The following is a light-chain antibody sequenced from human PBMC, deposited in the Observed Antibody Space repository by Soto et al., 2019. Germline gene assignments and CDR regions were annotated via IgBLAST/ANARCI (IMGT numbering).Light chain of an antibody. CDR3: QQYNNWPPVT. Sequence: EIVMTQSPATLSVSPGERATLSCRASQSVSSNLAWYQQKPGQAPRLLIYAASSRATGIPDRFSGGGSGTEFTLTINSLQSEDFAVYYCQQYNNWPPVTFGQGTKVDIK. V-gene: IGKV3D-15*01. J-gene: IGKJ1*01. CDR1: QSVSSN. CDR2: AAS.